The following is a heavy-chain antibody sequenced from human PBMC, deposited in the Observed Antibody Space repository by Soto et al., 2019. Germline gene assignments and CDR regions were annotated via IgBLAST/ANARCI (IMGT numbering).Heavy chain of an antibody. D-gene: IGHD3-9*01. CDR2: INHGGST. CDR3: ARGSILRYFDWTRSPYYYGMDV. V-gene: IGHV4-34*01. Sequence: SETLSLTCAVYGGSFSGYYWSWIRQPPGKGLEWIGEINHGGSTNYNPSLKSRVTISVDTSKNQFSLKLSSVTAADTAVYYCARGSILRYFDWTRSPYYYGMDVWGQGTTVTVSS. J-gene: IGHJ6*02. CDR1: GGSFSGYY.